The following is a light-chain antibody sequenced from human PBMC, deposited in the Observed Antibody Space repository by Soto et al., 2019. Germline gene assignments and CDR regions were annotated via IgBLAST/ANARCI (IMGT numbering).Light chain of an antibody. Sequence: QSVLTQPASVSGSPGQSITISCTGSNSDIGSYNFVSWYQQYPGIAPKLIIYEGSKRPSGVSLRFSGSKADNTASLTISGLLAEDEADYYCCSYAGDTTYVFGSGTKLTVL. J-gene: IGLJ1*01. CDR2: EGS. V-gene: IGLV2-23*01. CDR1: NSDIGSYNF. CDR3: CSYAGDTTYV.